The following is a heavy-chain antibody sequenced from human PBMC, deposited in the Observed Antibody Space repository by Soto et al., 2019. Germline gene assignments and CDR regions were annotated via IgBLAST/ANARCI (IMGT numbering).Heavy chain of an antibody. CDR3: ARAAVPAAYYYYYGMDV. CDR2: IIPIFGTA. J-gene: IGHJ6*02. Sequence: ASVKVSCKASGGTFSSYAISWVRQAPGQGLEWMGGIIPIFGTANYAQKFQGRVTITADESTSTAYMELSSLRSEDTAVYYCARAAVPAAYYYYYGMDVWGQGTTVTVSS. CDR1: GGTFSSYA. D-gene: IGHD2-2*01. V-gene: IGHV1-69*13.